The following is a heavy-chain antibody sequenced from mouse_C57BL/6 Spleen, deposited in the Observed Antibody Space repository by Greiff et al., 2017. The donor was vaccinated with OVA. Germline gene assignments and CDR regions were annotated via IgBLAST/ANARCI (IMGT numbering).Heavy chain of an antibody. CDR1: GYTFTSYW. CDR3: AREGRYEYSWFAY. D-gene: IGHD2-4*01. CDR2: IHPNSGST. Sequence: QVQLQQPGAELVKPGASVKLSCKASGYTFTSYWMHWVKQRPGQGLEWIGMIHPNSGSTNYNEKFKSKATLTVDKSSSSAYMQLSSLTSEDSAVYYCAREGRYEYSWFAYWGQGTLVTVSA. J-gene: IGHJ3*01. V-gene: IGHV1-64*01.